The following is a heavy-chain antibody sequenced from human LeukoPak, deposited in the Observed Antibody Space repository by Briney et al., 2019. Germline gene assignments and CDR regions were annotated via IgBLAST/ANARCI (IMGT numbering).Heavy chain of an antibody. CDR3: ARGQLPGNY. V-gene: IGHV3-48*03. Sequence: GGSLRLSCAASGFTFSSYEMHWVRQAPGKGLEWVSYITSSGTTIYYADSVKGRFTISRDNARNSLYLQMNSLRAEDTAVYYCARGQLPGNYWGQGTLVTVSS. J-gene: IGHJ4*02. D-gene: IGHD2-2*01. CDR1: GFTFSSYE. CDR2: ITSSGTTI.